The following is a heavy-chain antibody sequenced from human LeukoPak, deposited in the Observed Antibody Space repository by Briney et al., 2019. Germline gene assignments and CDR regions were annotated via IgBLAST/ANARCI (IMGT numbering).Heavy chain of an antibody. D-gene: IGHD5-24*01. V-gene: IGHV4-59*01. CDR1: GGSISSYS. Sequence: NSSEILSLTCTVSGGSISSYSWSWIRQPPGKGLEWIGYIYFSGSANFNPSLRSRVTTSVDMSKNQFSLKMSSVTTADTAVYYCARDFEVGDGFPWRAVTFDLWGQGTMVTVSS. CDR3: ARDFEVGDGFPWRAVTFDL. J-gene: IGHJ3*01. CDR2: IYFSGSA.